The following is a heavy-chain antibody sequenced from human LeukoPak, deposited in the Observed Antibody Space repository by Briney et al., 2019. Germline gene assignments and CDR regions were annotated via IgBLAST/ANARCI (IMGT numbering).Heavy chain of an antibody. J-gene: IGHJ4*02. V-gene: IGHV4-4*07. Sequence: SETLSLNCTVSGGSLSSYYWSWIRQPAGKGLEWIGRIYSSGSTNYNPSLKSRVTMSVDTSKNQFSLRLRSVTAADTAVYYCARQIASAGTAGFDFWGQGALVTVSS. D-gene: IGHD6-13*01. CDR3: ARQIASAGTAGFDF. CDR1: GGSLSSYY. CDR2: IYSSGST.